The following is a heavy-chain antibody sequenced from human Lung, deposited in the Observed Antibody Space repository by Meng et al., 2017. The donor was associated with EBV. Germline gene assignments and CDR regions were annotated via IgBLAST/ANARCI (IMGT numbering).Heavy chain of an antibody. Sequence: QVQLQESGPGLAKATEPLSFTCAASGDSISDYFWNWIRQPAGKSLEWIGRIYSSGITNYNPSLQSRVTMSVDTSKNQFSLKLYSVIAADTAVYYCARESFTSGWYSDYWGQGTLVTVSS. V-gene: IGHV4-4*07. D-gene: IGHD6-19*01. CDR2: IYSSGIT. CDR1: GDSISDYF. CDR3: ARESFTSGWYSDY. J-gene: IGHJ4*02.